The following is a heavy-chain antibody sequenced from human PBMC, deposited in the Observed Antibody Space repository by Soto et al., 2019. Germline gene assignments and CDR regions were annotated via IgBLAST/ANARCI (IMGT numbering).Heavy chain of an antibody. Sequence: ASVKVSCKTSGYTFAAYYIHWIRQAPGQGLEWMGWINPTSGGTVYAQNFQDRVTMTRDTSISTAYMELRRLNSDDTAVYYCARDPDYGDYWGYFFDSWGQGTPV. V-gene: IGHV1-2*02. CDR2: INPTSGGT. CDR3: ARDPDYGDYWGYFFDS. J-gene: IGHJ4*02. CDR1: GYTFAAYY. D-gene: IGHD4-17*01.